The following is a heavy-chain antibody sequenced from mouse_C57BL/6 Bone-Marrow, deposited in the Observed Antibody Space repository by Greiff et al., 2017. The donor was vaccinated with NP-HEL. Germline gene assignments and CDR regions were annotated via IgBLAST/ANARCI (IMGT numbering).Heavy chain of an antibody. CDR1: GYTFTSYG. Sequence: VQVQQSGAELARPGASVKLSCKASGYTFTSYGISWVKQRTGQGLEWIGEIYPRSGNTYYNEKFKGKATLTADKSSSTAYMELRSLTSEDSAVYFCARRGGSSGYAMDYWGQGTSVTVSS. D-gene: IGHD3-2*02. CDR2: IYPRSGNT. J-gene: IGHJ4*01. CDR3: ARRGGSSGYAMDY. V-gene: IGHV1-81*01.